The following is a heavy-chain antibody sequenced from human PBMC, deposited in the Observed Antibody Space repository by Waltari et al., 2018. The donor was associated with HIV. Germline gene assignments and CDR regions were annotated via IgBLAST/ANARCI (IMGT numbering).Heavy chain of an antibody. V-gene: IGHV2-5*01. CDR3: AHKSYWTVAFTFWYFDY. CDR2: IYWNDDK. D-gene: IGHD3-3*02. J-gene: IGHJ4*02. CDR1: GFSLSTSGVG. Sequence: QITLKESGPTLVKPTQTLTLTCPFSGFSLSTSGVGVGWIRQPPGKALEWLALIYWNDDKRYSPSLKSRLTITKDTSKNQVVLTMTNMDPVDTATYYCAHKSYWTVAFTFWYFDYWGQGTLVTVSS.